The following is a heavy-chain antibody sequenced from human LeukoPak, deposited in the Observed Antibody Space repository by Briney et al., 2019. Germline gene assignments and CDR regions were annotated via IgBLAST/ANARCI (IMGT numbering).Heavy chain of an antibody. CDR3: ARGWELLEKYYFDY. D-gene: IGHD1-26*01. Sequence: SETLSLTCAVYGGSFNGYYWSWIRQPPGKGLEWIGEINHSGSTNYNPSLKSRVTISVDTSKNQFSLKLSSVTAADTAVYYCARGWELLEKYYFDYWGQGTLVTVSS. CDR1: GGSFNGYY. V-gene: IGHV4-34*01. CDR2: INHSGST. J-gene: IGHJ4*02.